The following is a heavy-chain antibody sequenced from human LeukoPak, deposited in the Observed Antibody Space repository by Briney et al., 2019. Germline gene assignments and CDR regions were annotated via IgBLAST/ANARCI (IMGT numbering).Heavy chain of an antibody. J-gene: IGHJ4*02. CDR3: ARLRLTYYYDSSGYYYPFDY. D-gene: IGHD3-22*01. Sequence: SETLSLTCAVYGGSFSGYYWSWIRQPPGKGLEWIGEINHSGSTNYNPSLKSRVTISVDTSKNQFSLKLSSVTAADTAVYYCARLRLTYYYDSSGYYYPFDYWGQGTLVTVSS. V-gene: IGHV4-34*01. CDR2: INHSGST. CDR1: GGSFSGYY.